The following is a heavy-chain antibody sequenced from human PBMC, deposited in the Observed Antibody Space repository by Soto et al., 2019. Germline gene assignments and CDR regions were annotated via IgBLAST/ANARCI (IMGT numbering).Heavy chain of an antibody. CDR2: INAGNGNT. Sequence: QVQLVQSGAEVKKPGPSVKVSCKAPGYTFTSYAMHGVRQAPGQRLEWMGWINAGNGNTKYSQKFQGRVTITRDTSASTAYMELSSLRSEDTAVYYCARELSRIFAVWGQGTTVTVSS. V-gene: IGHV1-3*01. J-gene: IGHJ6*02. CDR3: ARELSRIFAV. CDR1: GYTFTSYA. D-gene: IGHD3-3*01.